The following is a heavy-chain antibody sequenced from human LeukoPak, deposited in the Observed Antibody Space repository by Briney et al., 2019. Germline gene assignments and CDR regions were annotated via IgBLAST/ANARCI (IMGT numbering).Heavy chain of an antibody. V-gene: IGHV3-23*01. CDR1: GFTFSSYA. J-gene: IGHJ4*02. CDR2: ISGSGGST. Sequence: GGSLRLSCAASGFTFSSYAMSWVRQAPGKGLEWVSAISGSGGSTYYADSVKGRFTISRDNSKNTLYLQMNSLRAEDTAVYYCPKDLYYDSSGPFDYWGQGTPVTVSS. CDR3: PKDLYYDSSGPFDY. D-gene: IGHD3-22*01.